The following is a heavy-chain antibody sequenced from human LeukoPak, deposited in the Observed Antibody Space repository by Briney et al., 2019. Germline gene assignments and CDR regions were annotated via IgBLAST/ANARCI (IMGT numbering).Heavy chain of an antibody. D-gene: IGHD1-14*01. V-gene: IGHV3-74*01. CDR3: ARGGEPAGFDI. J-gene: IGHJ3*02. Sequence: PGGSLRLSCAASGFTFSSYWMFWVRQAPGKGLVWVSHIYSDGSTTTYADSVKGRFTISRDNAKTTLYLQMNSLRAEDTAVYYCARGGEPAGFDIWGQGTMVTVSS. CDR2: IYSDGSTT. CDR1: GFTFSSYW.